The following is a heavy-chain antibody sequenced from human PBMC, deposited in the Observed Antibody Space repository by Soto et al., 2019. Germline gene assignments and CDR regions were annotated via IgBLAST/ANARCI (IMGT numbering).Heavy chain of an antibody. V-gene: IGHV3-33*03. CDR3: ANGDYGFDY. J-gene: IGHJ4*02. Sequence: GGSLRLSCAASGFTFSSYGMHWVRQAPGKGLEWVAVIWYDGSNEYYADSVKGRFTISRDNAKNSLYLQMNSLRAEDTAVYYCANGDYGFDYWGQGTLVTVSS. D-gene: IGHD4-17*01. CDR2: IWYDGSNE. CDR1: GFTFSSYG.